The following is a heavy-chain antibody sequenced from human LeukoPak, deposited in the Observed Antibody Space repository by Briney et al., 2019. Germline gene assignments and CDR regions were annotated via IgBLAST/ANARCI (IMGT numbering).Heavy chain of an antibody. V-gene: IGHV1-69*13. CDR1: GGTFSSYA. Sequence: ASVKVSCKASGGTFSSYAISWVRQAPGQGLEWMGGIIPIFGTANYAQKFQGRVTITADESTSTAYVELSSLRSEDTAVYYCARAGLNYYDSSGYYPTLDYWGQGTLVTVSS. J-gene: IGHJ4*02. D-gene: IGHD3-22*01. CDR2: IIPIFGTA. CDR3: ARAGLNYYDSSGYYPTLDY.